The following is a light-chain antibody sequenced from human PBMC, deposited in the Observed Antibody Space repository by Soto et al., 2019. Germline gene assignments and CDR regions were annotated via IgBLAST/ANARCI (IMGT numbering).Light chain of an antibody. CDR3: CPYAGTYTGV. CDR1: SSDVGRYSY. V-gene: IGLV2-11*01. J-gene: IGLJ1*01. CDR2: DVS. Sequence: QSALTQPASVPGSPGQSVSISCTGTSSDVGRYSYVSWYQQHPGKAPKLMIYDVSERPSGVPDRFSGSKSGNTASLTISGLQAEDEADYYCCPYAGTYTGVFGTGTKVTVL.